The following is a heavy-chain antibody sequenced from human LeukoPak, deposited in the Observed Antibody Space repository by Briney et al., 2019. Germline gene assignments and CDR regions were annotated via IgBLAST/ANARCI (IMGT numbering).Heavy chain of an antibody. CDR3: AEAGYSSSWYADFDY. CDR1: GFTFSSYG. D-gene: IGHD6-13*01. J-gene: IGHJ4*02. CDR2: ISGSGGST. Sequence: RAGGSLRLSCAASGFTFSSYGMSWVRQAPGKGLEWVSAISGSGGSTYYADSVKGRFTISRDNSKNTLYLQMNSLRAEDTAVYYCAEAGYSSSWYADFDYWGQGTLVTVSS. V-gene: IGHV3-23*01.